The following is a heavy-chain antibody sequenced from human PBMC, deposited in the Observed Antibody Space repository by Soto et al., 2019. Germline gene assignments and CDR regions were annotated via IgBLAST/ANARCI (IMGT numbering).Heavy chain of an antibody. CDR1: GGSINSYY. Sequence: SETLSLTCTVSGGSINSYYWSWIRQPPGKGLEWIGYIYSSGSTNYNPSLKSRITISVDTSKNQVSLKLTSVTAADTAVYYCARLHPGDYWGQGTTVTVSS. CDR2: IYSSGST. J-gene: IGHJ4*03. CDR3: ARLHPGDY. V-gene: IGHV4-59*08.